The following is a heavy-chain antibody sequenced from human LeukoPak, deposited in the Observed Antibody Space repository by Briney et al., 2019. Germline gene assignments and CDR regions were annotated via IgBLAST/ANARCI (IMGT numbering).Heavy chain of an antibody. J-gene: IGHJ4*02. Sequence: PSETLSLTCTVSGYSISSGYYWGWIRQAPGKGLEWIGSIYHSGSTYYNPSLKSRVTISVDTSKNQFSLKLSSVTAADTAVYYCARGSTGYSSSWYGDYWGQGTLVTVSS. D-gene: IGHD6-13*01. CDR3: ARGSTGYSSSWYGDY. CDR1: GYSISSGYY. V-gene: IGHV4-38-2*02. CDR2: IYHSGST.